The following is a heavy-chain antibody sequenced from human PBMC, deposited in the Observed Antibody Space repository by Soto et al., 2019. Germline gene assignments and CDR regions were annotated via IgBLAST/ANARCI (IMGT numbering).Heavy chain of an antibody. V-gene: IGHV1-2*04. CDR1: GYTFTGYY. D-gene: IGHD7-27*01. Sequence: ASVKVSCKASGYTFTGYYMHWVRQAPGQGLEWMGWINPNSGGTNYAQKFQGWVTMTRDTSISTAYMELSRLRSDDTAVYYCARTANWGSRLYYYYGMDVWGQGTTVTVS. J-gene: IGHJ6*02. CDR2: INPNSGGT. CDR3: ARTANWGSRLYYYYGMDV.